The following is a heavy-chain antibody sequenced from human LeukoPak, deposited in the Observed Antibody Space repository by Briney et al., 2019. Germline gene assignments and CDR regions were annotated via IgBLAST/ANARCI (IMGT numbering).Heavy chain of an antibody. J-gene: IGHJ1*01. CDR2: IIPIFGTA. D-gene: IGHD3-22*01. Sequence: SVKVSCKASGGTFSSYAISWVRQAPGQGLEWMGGIIPIFGTANYAQKFQGRVTITTDESTSTTYMELSSLRSEDTAVYYCARAPHYYDSSSPFQHWGQGTLVTVSS. V-gene: IGHV1-69*05. CDR3: ARAPHYYDSSSPFQH. CDR1: GGTFSSYA.